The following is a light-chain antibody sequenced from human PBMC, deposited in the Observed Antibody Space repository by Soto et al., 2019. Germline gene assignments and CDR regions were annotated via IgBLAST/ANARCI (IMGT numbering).Light chain of an antibody. CDR1: QSVRSN. J-gene: IGKJ1*01. CDR3: QQYSNWPPGT. Sequence: EIVMTQSPATLSVSPGERATLSCRASQSVRSNLAWYQQKPGQAPRLLIYGASTRANGIPARFSGSGSGTELTLTISSLQSEDFAVYDGQQYSNWPPGTFGQGTKVDIK. V-gene: IGKV3-15*01. CDR2: GAS.